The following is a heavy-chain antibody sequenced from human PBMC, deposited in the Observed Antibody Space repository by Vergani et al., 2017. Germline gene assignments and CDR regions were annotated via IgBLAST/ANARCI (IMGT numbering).Heavy chain of an antibody. J-gene: IGHJ6*03. D-gene: IGHD2-2*01. Sequence: QVQLQQWGAGLLKPSETLSLTCAVYGGSFSGYYWSWIRQPPGKGLEWIGEINHSGSTNYNPSLKSRVTLSVDTSKNPFSLKLSSVTAADTAVYYCARQVAPTPEAVAPVVPAPYYMDVWGKGTTVTVSS. CDR2: INHSGST. CDR3: ARQVAPTPEAVAPVVPAPYYMDV. CDR1: GGSFSGYY. V-gene: IGHV4-34*01.